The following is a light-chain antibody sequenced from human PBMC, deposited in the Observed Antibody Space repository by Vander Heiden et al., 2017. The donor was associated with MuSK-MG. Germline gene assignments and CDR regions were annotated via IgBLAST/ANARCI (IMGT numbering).Light chain of an antibody. J-gene: IGKJ4*01. Sequence: ELVLTQSPATLSLSPGDRVTHSCRARPSVGTSIAWYQQKPGQAPRLLISDASNRATGIPAMFSGSGFGTDFTLTISSLEAEYLGVYYCQQRSYCPITFGGGTKVEIK. CDR1: PSVGTS. CDR2: DAS. CDR3: QQRSYCPIT. V-gene: IGKV3-11*01.